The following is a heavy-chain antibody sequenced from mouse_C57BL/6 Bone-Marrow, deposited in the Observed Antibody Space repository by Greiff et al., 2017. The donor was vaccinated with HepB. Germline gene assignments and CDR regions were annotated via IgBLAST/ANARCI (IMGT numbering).Heavy chain of an antibody. V-gene: IGHV2-9-1*01. CDR3: ARCYGSSPYYFDY. D-gene: IGHD1-1*01. CDR1: GFSLTSYA. CDR2: IWTGGGT. Sequence: QVQLQQSGPGLVAPSQSLSITCTVSGFSLTSYAISWVRQPPGKGLEWLGVIWTGGGTNYNSALNSRLSISKDNSKSQVFLKMNSLQTDDTARYYCARCYGSSPYYFDYWGQGTTLTVSS. J-gene: IGHJ2*01.